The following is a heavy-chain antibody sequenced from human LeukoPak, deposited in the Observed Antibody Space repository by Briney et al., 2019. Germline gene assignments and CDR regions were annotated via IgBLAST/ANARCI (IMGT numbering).Heavy chain of an antibody. Sequence: ASVKVSFKTSGYTFANYGISWARQAPGQGLEWMGSISPYNGNADYAQKLRGRVTMTTDTSTTTGYMELRSLRSDDTAIYYCARGWLQPYWYFDLWGRGTLVTVSS. J-gene: IGHJ2*01. V-gene: IGHV1-18*01. CDR2: ISPYNGNA. CDR1: GYTFANYG. D-gene: IGHD5-24*01. CDR3: ARGWLQPYWYFDL.